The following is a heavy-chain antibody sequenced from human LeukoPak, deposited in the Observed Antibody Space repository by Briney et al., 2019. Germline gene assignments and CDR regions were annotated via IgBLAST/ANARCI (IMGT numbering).Heavy chain of an antibody. CDR3: ARVADHYYGSGSYDY. V-gene: IGHV1-2*02. Sequence: ASVKVSCKASGYTFTGHNMHWVRQAPGQGLEWMGWINPNSGGTNYAQKFQGRVTMTRDTSISTAYMELSRLRSDDTAVYYCARVADHYYGSGSYDYWGQGTLVTVSS. CDR1: GYTFTGHN. CDR2: INPNSGGT. J-gene: IGHJ4*02. D-gene: IGHD3-10*01.